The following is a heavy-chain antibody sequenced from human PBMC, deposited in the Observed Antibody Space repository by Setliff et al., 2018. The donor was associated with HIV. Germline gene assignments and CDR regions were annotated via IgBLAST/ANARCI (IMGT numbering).Heavy chain of an antibody. CDR3: ARGAGYYGSGSSLPLGY. V-gene: IGHV4-34*01. Sequence: KTSETLSLTCAVYGGSFSGYYWSWIRQPPGKGLEWIGEINHSGSTNYNPSLKSRVTISVDTSKNQFSLKLNSVTAADTAVYYCARGAGYYGSGSSLPLGYWGQGTLVTVSS. J-gene: IGHJ4*02. D-gene: IGHD3-10*01. CDR1: GGSFSGYY. CDR2: INHSGST.